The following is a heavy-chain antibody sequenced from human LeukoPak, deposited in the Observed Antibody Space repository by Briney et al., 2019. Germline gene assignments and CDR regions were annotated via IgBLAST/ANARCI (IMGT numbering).Heavy chain of an antibody. V-gene: IGHV3-66*02. J-gene: IGHJ4*02. CDR1: GFTVSINY. CDR3: ARDRGDGYNPGY. CDR2: IYSGGST. Sequence: GGSLRLSCAVSGFTVSINYMNWVRQAPGKGLEWVSVIYSGGSTYYADSVKGRFTISRDNSKNTLYLQMNSLRAEDTAVYYCARDRGDGYNPGYWGQGTLVTVSS. D-gene: IGHD5-24*01.